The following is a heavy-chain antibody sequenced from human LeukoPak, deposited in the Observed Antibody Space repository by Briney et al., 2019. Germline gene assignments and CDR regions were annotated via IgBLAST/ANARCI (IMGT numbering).Heavy chain of an antibody. Sequence: PSETLSLTCAVYGGSFSGYYWSWIRQPPGKALEWVGEINHSGSTNYNPSLKSRVTISVDTSKNQFSLKLSSVTAADTAVYYCARRGVQLWLRRYFDPWGQGTLVTVSS. V-gene: IGHV4-34*01. CDR2: INHSGST. D-gene: IGHD5-18*01. CDR1: GGSFSGYY. CDR3: ARRGVQLWLRRYFDP. J-gene: IGHJ5*02.